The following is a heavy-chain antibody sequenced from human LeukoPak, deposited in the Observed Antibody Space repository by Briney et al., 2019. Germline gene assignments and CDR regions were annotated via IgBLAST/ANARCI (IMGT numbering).Heavy chain of an antibody. Sequence: SQTLSLTCTVSGGSISSGGYYWSWIRQHPGKGLEWIGYIYYSGSTYYNPSLKSRVTISVDTSKNQFSLKLSSVTAADTAVYYCASGYYYGSGSYFTSLFSDYWGQGTLVTVSS. CDR1: GGSISSGGYY. J-gene: IGHJ4*02. V-gene: IGHV4-30-4*08. D-gene: IGHD3-10*01. CDR3: ASGYYYGSGSYFTSLFSDY. CDR2: IYYSGST.